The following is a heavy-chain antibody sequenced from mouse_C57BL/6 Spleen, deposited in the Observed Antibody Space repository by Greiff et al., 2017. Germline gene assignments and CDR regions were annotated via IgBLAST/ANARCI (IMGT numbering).Heavy chain of an antibody. V-gene: IGHV1-62-2*01. CDR2: FYPGSGSI. D-gene: IGHD2-4*01. CDR3: ARHAYDYDGGGYAMDY. J-gene: IGHJ4*01. Sequence: QVQLQQSGAELVKPGASVKLSCKASGYTFTEYTIHWVKQRSGQGLEWIGWFYPGSGSIKYNEKFKDKATLTADKSSSTVYMGLSRLTSEDSAVYFCARHAYDYDGGGYAMDYWGQGTSVTVSS. CDR1: GYTFTEYT.